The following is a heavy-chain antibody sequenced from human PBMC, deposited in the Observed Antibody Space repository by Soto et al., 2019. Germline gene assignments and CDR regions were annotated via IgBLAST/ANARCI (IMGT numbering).Heavy chain of an antibody. CDR3: AGLPRGGIQLWGPRDY. V-gene: IGHV4-39*01. CDR1: GGSISSSSYY. J-gene: IGHJ4*02. D-gene: IGHD5-18*01. Sequence: QLQLQESGPGLVKPSETLSLTCTVSGGSISSSSYYWGWIRQPPGKGLEWIGSIYYSGSTYYNPSLQSRVTLSVDTSQNQFPLEPSSVTAADTAVYYCAGLPRGGIQLWGPRDYWGQGTLVTVSS. CDR2: IYYSGST.